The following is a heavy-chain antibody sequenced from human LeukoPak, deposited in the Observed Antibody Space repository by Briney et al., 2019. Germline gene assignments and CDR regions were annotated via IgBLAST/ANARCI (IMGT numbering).Heavy chain of an antibody. Sequence: PSETLSLTCSVSGYSISSDNYWGWIRQPPGKGLEWIGTTHHSGSTYYNPSLKSRVTISVDTSKNQFSLKLSSVTAADTAVYYCARVVVESSEDYFDYWGQGILVTVSS. J-gene: IGHJ4*02. CDR2: THHSGST. CDR3: ARVVVESSEDYFDY. D-gene: IGHD3-22*01. CDR1: GYSISSDNY. V-gene: IGHV4-38-2*02.